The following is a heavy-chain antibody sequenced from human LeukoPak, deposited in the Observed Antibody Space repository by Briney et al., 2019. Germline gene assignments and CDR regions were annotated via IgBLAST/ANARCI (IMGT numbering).Heavy chain of an antibody. J-gene: IGHJ4*02. V-gene: IGHV3-9*01. CDR3: AKDRYGGYAYFDY. Sequence: PGRSLRLSCAASGFTFDDYAMHWVRQAPGKGLEWVSGISWNSGSIGYADSVKGRFTLSRDNAKNSLYLQMNSLRAEDTALYYCAKDRYGGYAYFDYWGQGTLVTVSS. CDR1: GFTFDDYA. D-gene: IGHD5-12*01. CDR2: ISWNSGSI.